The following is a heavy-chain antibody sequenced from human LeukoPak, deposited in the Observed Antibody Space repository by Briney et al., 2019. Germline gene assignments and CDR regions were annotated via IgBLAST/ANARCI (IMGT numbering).Heavy chain of an antibody. D-gene: IGHD5-12*01. Sequence: SETLSLTCTVSGGSISTSNYYWGWIRQPPGKGLEWIGNIFYSGSTYYGPSLKSRLTISLDTSKNQFSLRLTSVTAADTAVYYCARDGRRLDSWGQGTLVTVSS. CDR3: ARDGRRLDS. CDR1: GGSISTSNYY. V-gene: IGHV4-39*07. J-gene: IGHJ4*02. CDR2: IFYSGST.